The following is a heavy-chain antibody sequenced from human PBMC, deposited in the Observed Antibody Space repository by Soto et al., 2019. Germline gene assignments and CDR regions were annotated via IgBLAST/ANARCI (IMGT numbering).Heavy chain of an antibody. V-gene: IGHV1-3*05. J-gene: IGHJ4*02. CDR2: INAGNGNT. CDR3: PRSSGWYVSDY. D-gene: IGHD6-19*01. Sequence: QVQLVQSGAEEKKPGASVKVSCKASGYTFTSYAMHWVRQAPGQRLEWMGWINAGNGNTKYSQKFQGRVTITRDTSASTAYMELISLRSEDTAVYYCPRSSGWYVSDYGGQGTLVTVSS. CDR1: GYTFTSYA.